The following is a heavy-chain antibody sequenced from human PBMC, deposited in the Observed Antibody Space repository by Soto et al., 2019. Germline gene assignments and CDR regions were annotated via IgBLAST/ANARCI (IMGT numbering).Heavy chain of an antibody. CDR3: ARMPMSITTYSYNFDF. J-gene: IGHJ4*02. V-gene: IGHV3-53*01. D-gene: IGHD3-22*01. CDR1: GFTVRGNY. CDR2: IYSGGGT. Sequence: GGSLRLSCAASGFTVRGNYMGWVRQGPGKGLECVSLIYSGGGTYYADSVKGRFTISRDNSKNTLYIQMNSLRVDDTAVYYCARMPMSITTYSYNFDFWGQGTLVTVSS.